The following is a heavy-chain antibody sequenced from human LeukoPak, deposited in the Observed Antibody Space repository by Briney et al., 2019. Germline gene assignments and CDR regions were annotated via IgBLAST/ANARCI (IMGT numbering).Heavy chain of an antibody. V-gene: IGHV1-46*01. CDR2: INPSGGST. Sequence: ASVKVSCKASGYTFTSYYMHWVRPAPGQGLEWMGIINPSGGSTSYAQKFQGRVTMTRDTSTSTVYMELSSLRSEDTAVYYCARGEGRITIFGVTSNWFDPWGQGTLVTVSS. CDR1: GYTFTSYY. D-gene: IGHD3-3*01. CDR3: ARGEGRITIFGVTSNWFDP. J-gene: IGHJ5*02.